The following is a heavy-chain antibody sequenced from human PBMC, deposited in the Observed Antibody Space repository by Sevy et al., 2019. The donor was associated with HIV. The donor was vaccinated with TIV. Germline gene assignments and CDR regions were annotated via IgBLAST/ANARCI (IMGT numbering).Heavy chain of an antibody. V-gene: IGHV3-7*03. CDR1: GFIFSDYW. J-gene: IGHJ4*02. CDR3: ARAFRREAYTPDY. CDR2: IRLDGSAR. D-gene: IGHD4-4*01. Sequence: GGSLRLSCAASGFIFSDYWMTWVRQAPGKGLEWVATIRLDGSARYYASSVKGRFIISRDNAKNSLFLQMNSLRVEDTAVYYCARAFRREAYTPDYWGQGSLVTVSS.